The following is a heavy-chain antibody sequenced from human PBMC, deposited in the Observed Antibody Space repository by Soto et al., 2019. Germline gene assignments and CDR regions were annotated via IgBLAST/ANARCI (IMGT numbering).Heavy chain of an antibody. V-gene: IGHV3-48*04. CDR1: GFTFNNYG. CDR3: ARDKDWAFDY. D-gene: IGHD3-9*01. Sequence: GGSLRLSCAASGFTFNNYGMHWVRQAPGKGLEWVVYIFVTSTTIYYADSVKGRFTISRDNAQNSLFLLMNSLRAEDTAVYYCARDKDWAFDYWGQGTLVTVSS. J-gene: IGHJ4*02. CDR2: IFVTSTTI.